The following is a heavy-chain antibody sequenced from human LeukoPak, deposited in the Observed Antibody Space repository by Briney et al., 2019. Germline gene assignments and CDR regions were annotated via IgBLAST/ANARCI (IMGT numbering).Heavy chain of an antibody. J-gene: IGHJ4*02. V-gene: IGHV3-49*04. D-gene: IGHD6-19*01. CDR2: IRSKTYGGTT. CDR1: GFTFGDYP. CDR3: TREGGWYYFDY. Sequence: GGSLRLSCTASGFTFGDYPISWGRQAPGDGLEWVGFIRSKTYGGTTEYAASVKGRFTISRDDSKSIAYLHMDSLKTEDTALYYCTREGGWYYFDYWGQGTLVTVSS.